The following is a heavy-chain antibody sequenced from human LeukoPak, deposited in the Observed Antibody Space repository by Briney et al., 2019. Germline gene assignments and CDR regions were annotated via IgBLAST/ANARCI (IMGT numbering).Heavy chain of an antibody. V-gene: IGHV4-34*01. D-gene: IGHD5-18*01. Sequence: PSETLSLTCAVYGGSFSGYYWSWIRQPPGKGLEWIGEINHSGSTNYNPSLKSRVTISVDTSKNQFSLKLSSVTAADTAVYYCARGGWIRAFDIWGQRTMVTVSS. CDR1: GGSFSGYY. J-gene: IGHJ3*02. CDR3: ARGGWIRAFDI. CDR2: INHSGST.